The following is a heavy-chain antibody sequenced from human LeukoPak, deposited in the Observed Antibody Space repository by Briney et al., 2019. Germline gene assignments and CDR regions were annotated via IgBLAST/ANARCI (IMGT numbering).Heavy chain of an antibody. V-gene: IGHV3-23*01. CDR2: ISGRGGNI. CDR1: GFTFSSYA. D-gene: IGHD6-13*01. Sequence: GGSLRLSCAASGFTFSSYAMSWVRQAQGKGLEWVSAISGRGGNINYAESVKGRFTISRDNSKNTLYPQMNSLRADDTAVYYCATLIAAAGPPSAFDAFDIWGQGTMVTVSS. CDR3: ATLIAAAGPPSAFDAFDI. J-gene: IGHJ3*02.